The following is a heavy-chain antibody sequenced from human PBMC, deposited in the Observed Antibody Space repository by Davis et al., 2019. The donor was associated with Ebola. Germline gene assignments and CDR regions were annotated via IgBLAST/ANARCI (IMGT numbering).Heavy chain of an antibody. Sequence: GESLKISCAASGFTFSSYGMHWVRQAPGKGLEWVAVISYDGSNKYYADSVKGRFTISRDNSKNTLYLQMNSLRAEDTAVYYCARATIFGWFDYWGQGTLVTVSS. J-gene: IGHJ4*02. CDR3: ARATIFGWFDY. CDR1: GFTFSSYG. D-gene: IGHD3-3*01. V-gene: IGHV3-30*03. CDR2: ISYDGSNK.